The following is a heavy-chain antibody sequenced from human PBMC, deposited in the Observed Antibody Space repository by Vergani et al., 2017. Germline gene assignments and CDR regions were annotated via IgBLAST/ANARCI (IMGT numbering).Heavy chain of an antibody. D-gene: IGHD6-13*01. Sequence: EVQLLESGGDLVQPGGSLRLSCAASGFSFTTYAMSWVRQAPGKGLEWVSTINTNGDYTRYGDSVKGRFTISRDNSKSTLYLQMNSLRAEDTAIYYCARGSSLAAAGSDYWGQGTLVTVSS. CDR3: ARGSSLAAAGSDY. CDR2: INTNGDYT. CDR1: GFSFTTYA. J-gene: IGHJ4*02. V-gene: IGHV3-23*01.